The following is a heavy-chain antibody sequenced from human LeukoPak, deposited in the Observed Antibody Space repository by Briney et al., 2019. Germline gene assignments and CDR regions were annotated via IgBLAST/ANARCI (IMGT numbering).Heavy chain of an antibody. Sequence: ASVKVSCKASGGTFSSYAISWVRQAPGQGLEWMGGIIPIFGTANYAQKFQGRVTITADKSTSTAYMELSSLRSEDTAVYYCASSRGVVGPRGPYNWFDPWGQGTLVTVSS. CDR3: ASSRGVVGPRGPYNWFDP. CDR1: GGTFSSYA. J-gene: IGHJ5*02. CDR2: IIPIFGTA. D-gene: IGHD3-22*01. V-gene: IGHV1-69*06.